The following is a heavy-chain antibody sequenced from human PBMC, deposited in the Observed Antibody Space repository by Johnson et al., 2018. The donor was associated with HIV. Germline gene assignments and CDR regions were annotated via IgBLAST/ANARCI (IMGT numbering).Heavy chain of an antibody. V-gene: IGHV3-7*01. CDR2: IKQDGSEK. CDR1: GFTFSSYW. CDR3: ARPTLPTVCGDCLDAFDI. J-gene: IGHJ3*02. D-gene: IGHD2-21*02. Sequence: EVQLVESGGGLVQPGGSLRLSCAASGFTFSSYWMSWVRQAPGKGLEWVANIKQDGSEKYYVDSVKGRFTISRDNAKNSLYLQMNSLRAEDTAVYYCARPTLPTVCGDCLDAFDIWGQGTMVTVSS.